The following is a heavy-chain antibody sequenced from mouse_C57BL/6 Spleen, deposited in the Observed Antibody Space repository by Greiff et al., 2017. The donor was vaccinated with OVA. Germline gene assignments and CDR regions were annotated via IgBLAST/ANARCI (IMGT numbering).Heavy chain of an antibody. V-gene: IGHV1-66*01. CDR2: IYPGSGNT. CDR3: ARTLEGY. CDR1: GYSFTSYY. Sequence: QVQLKESGPELVKPGASVKISCKASGYSFTSYYIHWVKQRPGQGLEWIGWIYPGSGNTKYNEKFKGKATLTADTSSSTAYMQLSSLTSEDSAVYYCARTLEGYWGQGTSVTVSS. J-gene: IGHJ4*01.